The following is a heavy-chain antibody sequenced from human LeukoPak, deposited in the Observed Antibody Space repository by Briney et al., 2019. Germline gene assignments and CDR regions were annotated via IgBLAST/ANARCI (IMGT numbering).Heavy chain of an antibody. CDR1: GFTFSSYW. D-gene: IGHD2-21*02. CDR3: ARENFYSY. J-gene: IGHJ4*02. V-gene: IGHV3-74*01. CDR2: INSDGSIT. Sequence: GGSLRLSCAASGFTFSSYWMHWVRQAPGKGLVWVSRINSDGSITNYADSVKGRFTISRDNARNTSYLQMNSLRAEDMAVYYCARENFYSYWGQGTLVTVSS.